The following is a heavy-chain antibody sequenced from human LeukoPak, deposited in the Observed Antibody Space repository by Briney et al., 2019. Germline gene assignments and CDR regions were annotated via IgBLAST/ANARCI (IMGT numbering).Heavy chain of an antibody. Sequence: GASVKASCKASGYTFTSYGISWVRQAPGQGLEWMGWISGYNGNTNYAQKLQGRVTMTTDTSTSTAFMELRSLTSDDTAVYYCATLSDYRGSRPFDIWGQGTMVTVSS. D-gene: IGHD4-23*01. J-gene: IGHJ3*02. CDR1: GYTFTSYG. CDR3: ATLSDYRGSRPFDI. CDR2: ISGYNGNT. V-gene: IGHV1-18*01.